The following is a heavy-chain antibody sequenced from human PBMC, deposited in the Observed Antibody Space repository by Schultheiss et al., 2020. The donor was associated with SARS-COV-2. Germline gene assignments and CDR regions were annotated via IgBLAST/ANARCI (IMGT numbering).Heavy chain of an antibody. CDR2: IYSGGST. Sequence: VGSLRLSCAASGFTVSSNYMSWVRQAPGKGLEWVSVIYSGGSTYYADSVKGRFTISRDNSKNTLYLQINSLRVDDTAVYYCARGREGGSYDYWGQGTLVTVSS. J-gene: IGHJ4*02. V-gene: IGHV3-53*01. D-gene: IGHD1-26*01. CDR3: ARGREGGSYDY. CDR1: GFTVSSNY.